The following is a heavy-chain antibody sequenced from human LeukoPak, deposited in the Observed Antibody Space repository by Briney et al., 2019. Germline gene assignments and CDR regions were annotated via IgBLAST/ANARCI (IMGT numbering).Heavy chain of an antibody. D-gene: IGHD5-12*01. CDR2: INPSGGST. V-gene: IGHV1-46*01. Sequence: GASVKVSCKASGYTFTSYYMHWVRQAPGQGLEWMGIINPSGGSTSYAQKFQGRVTITADKSTSTAYMELSSLRSEDTAVYYCASIVATTSVDVWGKGTTVTVSS. CDR1: GYTFTSYY. J-gene: IGHJ6*04. CDR3: ASIVATTSVDV.